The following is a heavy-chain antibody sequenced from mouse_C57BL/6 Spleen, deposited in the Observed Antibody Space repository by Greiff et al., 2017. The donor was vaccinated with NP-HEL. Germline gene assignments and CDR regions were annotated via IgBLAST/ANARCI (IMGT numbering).Heavy chain of an antibody. V-gene: IGHV1-53*01. J-gene: IGHJ3*01. Sequence: VKLQQPGTELVKPGASVKLSCKASGYTFTSYWMHWVKQRPGQGLEWIGNINPSNGGTNYNEKFKSKATLTVDKSSSTAYMQLSSLTSEDSAVYYCARGRNGYYGFADWGQGTLVTVSA. D-gene: IGHD2-3*01. CDR1: GYTFTSYW. CDR2: INPSNGGT. CDR3: ARGRNGYYGFAD.